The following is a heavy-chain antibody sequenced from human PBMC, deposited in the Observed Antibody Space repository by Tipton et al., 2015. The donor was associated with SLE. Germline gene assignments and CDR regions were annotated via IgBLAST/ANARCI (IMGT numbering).Heavy chain of an antibody. CDR2: ISGSGGST. V-gene: IGHV3-23*01. J-gene: IGHJ4*02. D-gene: IGHD1-26*01. CDR1: GFTFSSYS. CDR3: AKAKGWERTPDY. Sequence: SLRLSCAASGFTFSSYSMNWVRQAPGKGLEWVSAISGSGGSTYYADSVKGRFTISRDNSKNTLYLQMNSLRAEDTAVYYCAKAKGWERTPDYWGQGTLVTVSS.